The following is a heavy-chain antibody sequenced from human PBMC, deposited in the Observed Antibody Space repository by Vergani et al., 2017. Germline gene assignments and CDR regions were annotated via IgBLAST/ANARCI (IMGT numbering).Heavy chain of an antibody. CDR1: GFTFSSYA. J-gene: IGHJ4*02. D-gene: IGHD6-19*01. V-gene: IGHV3-30-3*01. Sequence: QVQLVESGGGVVQPGRSLRLSCAASGFTFSSYAMHWVRQAPGKGLEWVAVISYDGSNKYYADSVKGRFTISRDNSKNTLYLQMNSLRAGDTAVYYCARDEGGSSGWAGVDYWGQGTLVTVSS. CDR3: ARDEGGSSGWAGVDY. CDR2: ISYDGSNK.